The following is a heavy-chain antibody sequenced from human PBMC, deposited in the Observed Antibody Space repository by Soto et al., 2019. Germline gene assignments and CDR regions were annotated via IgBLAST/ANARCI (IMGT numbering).Heavy chain of an antibody. J-gene: IGHJ4*02. CDR1: GFTFSSYA. CDR3: ARAIYGYFDY. CDR2: ISYDGSNK. D-gene: IGHD3-3*02. V-gene: IGHV3-30-3*01. Sequence: QVQLVESGGGVVQPGRSLRLSCAASGFTFSSYAMHWVRQAPGKGLEWVAVISYDGSNKYYADSVKGRFTISRDNSKNTLYLQMTSLRAEDTAVYYCARAIYGYFDYWGQGTLVTVSS.